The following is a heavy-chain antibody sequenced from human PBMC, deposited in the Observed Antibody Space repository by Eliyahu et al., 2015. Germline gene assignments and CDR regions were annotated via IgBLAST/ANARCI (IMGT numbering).Heavy chain of an antibody. V-gene: IGHV3-30*18. CDR3: AKSAGSGSYYNLFDF. CDR1: GXXFRXYG. J-gene: IGHJ4*02. D-gene: IGHD3-10*01. Sequence: QVQLVESGGGVVQPGRSLRLSCAASGXXFRXYGMPWVRQAPGKGLEWVAVISYDGSHEYYADSVKGRFTISRDNSKSTLYLQMNSLRPDDTAVYFCAKSAGSGSYYNLFDFWGQGTLVTVSS. CDR2: ISYDGSHE.